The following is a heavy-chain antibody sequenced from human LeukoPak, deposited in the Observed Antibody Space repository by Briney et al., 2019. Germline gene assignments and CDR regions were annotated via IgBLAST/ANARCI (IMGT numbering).Heavy chain of an antibody. D-gene: IGHD5-12*01. Sequence: GGSLRLSCAASGFTFDDYAMHWVRQGPGKGLEWVSGISWNSGSIGYADSVKGRFTISRDNAKNSLYLQMNSLRAEDTAVYYCARHFGYMDVWGKGTTVTVSS. CDR3: ARHFGYMDV. J-gene: IGHJ6*04. V-gene: IGHV3-9*01. CDR1: GFTFDDYA. CDR2: ISWNSGSI.